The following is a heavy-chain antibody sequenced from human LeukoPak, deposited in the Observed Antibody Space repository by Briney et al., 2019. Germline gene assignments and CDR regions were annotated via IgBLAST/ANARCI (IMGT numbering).Heavy chain of an antibody. CDR2: IIPIFGTA. CDR1: GGTFSSYA. CDR3: AVLPAHYYDSSGYYDY. Sequence: SVKVSCKASGGTFSSYAISWVRQAPGQGLEWMGGIIPIFGTANYAQKFQGRVTITTDESTSTAYTELSSLRSEDTAVYYCAVLPAHYYDSSGYYDYWGQGTLVTVSS. J-gene: IGHJ4*02. V-gene: IGHV1-69*05. D-gene: IGHD3-22*01.